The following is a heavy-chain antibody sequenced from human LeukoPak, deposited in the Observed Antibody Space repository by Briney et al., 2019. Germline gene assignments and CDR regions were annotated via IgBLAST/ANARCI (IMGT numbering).Heavy chain of an antibody. CDR1: GGSISSFY. D-gene: IGHD2-15*01. CDR3: ARHCSGGTCPLSFDAFDI. V-gene: IGHV4-59*08. J-gene: IGHJ3*02. CDR2: IYNSEST. Sequence: SEALSLTCTVSGGSISSFYWSWIRQPPGKGLEWIGYIYNSESTNYNPSLKSGVTISVDTSKNQFSLMLTSVTASDTAMYYCARHCSGGTCPLSFDAFDIWGQGTMVTVSS.